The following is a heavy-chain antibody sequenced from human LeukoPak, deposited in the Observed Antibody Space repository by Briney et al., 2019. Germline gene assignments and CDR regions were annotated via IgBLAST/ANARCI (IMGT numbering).Heavy chain of an antibody. Sequence: GESLKISCKGSGYSFTSYWIGWVLQMPGKGLEWMGIIYPGDSDTRYSPSFQGQVTISADKSISTAYLQWSSLKASDTAMYYCARHLRSSYDSSGYMPPGFDYWGQGTLVTVSS. CDR1: GYSFTSYW. J-gene: IGHJ4*02. V-gene: IGHV5-51*01. CDR2: IYPGDSDT. CDR3: ARHLRSSYDSSGYMPPGFDY. D-gene: IGHD3-22*01.